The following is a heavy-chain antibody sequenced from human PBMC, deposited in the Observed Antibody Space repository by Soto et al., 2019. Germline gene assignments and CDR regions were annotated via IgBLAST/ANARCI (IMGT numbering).Heavy chain of an antibody. J-gene: IGHJ4*02. CDR1: GFTFRNYA. CDR3: ARGDDILTGPVFDY. V-gene: IGHV3-23*01. D-gene: IGHD3-9*01. CDR2: ISGSGGST. Sequence: EVQLLESGGGLVQPGGSLRLSCAASGFTFRNYAMSWVRQAPGKGLEWVSTISGSGGSTCYADSVKGRFTISRDNSRNTLYLQMNSLRAEDTAIYFCARGDDILTGPVFDYWGQGTLVTVSS.